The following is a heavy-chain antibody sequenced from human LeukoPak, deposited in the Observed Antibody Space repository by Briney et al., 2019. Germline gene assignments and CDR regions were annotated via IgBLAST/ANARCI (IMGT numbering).Heavy chain of an antibody. CDR3: ARDPSSRWYFDL. J-gene: IGHJ2*01. V-gene: IGHV1-69*13. CDR1: GGTFSSYA. D-gene: IGHD6-6*01. CDR2: IIPIFGTA. Sequence: GASVKVSCKASGGTFSSYAISWVRQAPGPGLEWMGGIIPIFGTANYAQKFQGRVTITADESTSTAYMELSSLRSEDTAVYYCARDPSSRWYFDLWGRGTLVTVSS.